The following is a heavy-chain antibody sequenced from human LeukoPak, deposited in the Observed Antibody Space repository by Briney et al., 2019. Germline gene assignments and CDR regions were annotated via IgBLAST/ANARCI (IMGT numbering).Heavy chain of an antibody. CDR3: ARTYDSSGYPMIDY. D-gene: IGHD3-22*01. CDR1: GYIFTGYY. J-gene: IGHJ4*02. CDR2: INPNSGGT. V-gene: IGHV1-2*06. Sequence: ASVKVSCKASGYIFTGYYLNWARQAPGQGLEWMGRINPNSGGTNYAQKFQGRVTMTRDTSIRTAYMELSRLRSDDTAVYYCARTYDSSGYPMIDYWGQGTLVTVSS.